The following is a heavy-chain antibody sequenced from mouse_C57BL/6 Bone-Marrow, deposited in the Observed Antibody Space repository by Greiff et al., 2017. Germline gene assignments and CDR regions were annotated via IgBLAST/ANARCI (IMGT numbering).Heavy chain of an antibody. CDR1: GYTFTSYW. D-gene: IGHD2-10*01. CDR2: IYPGSGST. V-gene: IGHV1-55*01. Sequence: VQLQQPGAELVKPGASVKMSCKASGYTFTSYWITWVKQRPGQGLEWIGDIYPGSGSTNYNEKFKSKATLTVDTSSSTAYMQLSSLTSEDSAVYYCARPYYGNYWYFDVWGTGTTVIVSA. J-gene: IGHJ1*03. CDR3: ARPYYGNYWYFDV.